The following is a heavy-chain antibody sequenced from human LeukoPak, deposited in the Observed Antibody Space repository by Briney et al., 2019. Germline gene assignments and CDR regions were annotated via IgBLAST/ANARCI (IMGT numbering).Heavy chain of an antibody. D-gene: IGHD3-10*01. CDR1: GGSISSYY. J-gene: IGHJ5*02. V-gene: IGHV4-59*12. CDR3: AREDMVRGVIIQYSWFDP. CDR2: IYYSGST. Sequence: SETLSLTCTVSGGSISSYYWSWIRQPPGKGLEWIGYIYYSGSTYYNPSLKSRVTISVDTSKNQFSLKLSSVTAADTAVYYCAREDMVRGVIIQYSWFDPWGQGTLVTVSS.